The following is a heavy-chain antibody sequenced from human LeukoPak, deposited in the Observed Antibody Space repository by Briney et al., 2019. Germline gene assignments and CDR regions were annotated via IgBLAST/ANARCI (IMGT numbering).Heavy chain of an antibody. CDR3: TKSNSSTLGNDAFDI. J-gene: IGHJ3*02. CDR2: IGGSGGLT. Sequence: GGSLRLSCAASGFTFSNYAMSWVRQAPGKGLEWVSVIGGSGGLTYYADSVRGRFTISRDKSKNTVHLQMNSLRAEDTAVYYRTKSNSSTLGNDAFDIGGQGTMGSVSP. CDR1: GFTFSNYA. V-gene: IGHV3-23*01. D-gene: IGHD6-13*01.